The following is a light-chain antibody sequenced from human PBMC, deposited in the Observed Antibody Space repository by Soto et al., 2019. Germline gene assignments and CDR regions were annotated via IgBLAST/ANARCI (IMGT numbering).Light chain of an antibody. Sequence: DFQMTQSPSSLSASVGDRVTITCRASQDISEHLAWYQHKPGKVPKLLIYEASTLLSGVPSRFSGGGSGTDFTLTISSLQPEDVATYYCQKYNKTPRTFGQGTKVELK. J-gene: IGKJ1*01. V-gene: IGKV1-27*01. CDR2: EAS. CDR1: QDISEH. CDR3: QKYNKTPRT.